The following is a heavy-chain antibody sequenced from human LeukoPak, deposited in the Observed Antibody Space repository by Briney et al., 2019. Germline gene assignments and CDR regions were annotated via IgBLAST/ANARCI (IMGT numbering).Heavy chain of an antibody. V-gene: IGHV4-31*03. J-gene: IGHJ1*01. CDR1: GASITSGGYY. CDR2: IYDSVST. D-gene: IGHD4-17*01. Sequence: SQTLSLTCTVAGASITSGGYYWSWLRQHPGKGLEWFGVIYDSVSTYYNPSLKSRVTISVDTTKNQFSLKLSSVTAADTAVYYCARVRRDYDSSSGYFQHWGQGTLVTVSS. CDR3: ARVRRDYDSSSGYFQH.